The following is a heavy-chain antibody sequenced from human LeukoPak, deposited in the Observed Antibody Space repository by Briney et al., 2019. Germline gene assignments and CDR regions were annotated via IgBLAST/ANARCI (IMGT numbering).Heavy chain of an antibody. CDR3: ARVREGYYYILTGSPSSYYFDY. V-gene: IGHV4-31*03. CDR1: GGSISSGGYY. J-gene: IGHJ4*02. D-gene: IGHD3-9*01. Sequence: SQTLSLTCTVSGGSISSGGYYRSWIRQHPGKGLEWIGYIYYSGSTYYNPSLKSRFTISVDTSKNQFSLKLSSVTAAATAVYYCARVREGYYYILTGSPSSYYFDYWGQGNLVTVSS. CDR2: IYYSGST.